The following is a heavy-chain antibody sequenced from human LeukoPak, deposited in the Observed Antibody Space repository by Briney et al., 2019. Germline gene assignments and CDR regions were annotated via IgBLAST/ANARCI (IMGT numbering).Heavy chain of an antibody. CDR1: GRSIRSVY. CDR2: IYATDLT. V-gene: IGHV4-4*07. J-gene: IGHJ5*02. CDR3: ARGFGSGTSPIDL. D-gene: IGHD3-10*01. Sequence: SETLFPTCTVSGRSIRSVYWNWIRQSAGKGLEWIGRIYATDLTNYNPSLKSRVTLSVDMSKNELSLTLKSVTAADTAVYYCARGFGSGTSPIDLWGQGALVTVSS.